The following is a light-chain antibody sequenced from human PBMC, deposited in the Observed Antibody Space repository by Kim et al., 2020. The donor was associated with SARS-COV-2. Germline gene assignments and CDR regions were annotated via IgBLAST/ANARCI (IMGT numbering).Light chain of an antibody. CDR1: SRDVGGDL. CDR2: DIS. CDR3: SAYRRATTRVV. Sequence: QSALTQPASVSGSPGQSITISCIGTSRDVGGDLVSWSQQHPGNGPKLMIYDISNRPLGVSNRFSGPKSGNTASLTISVLRAEEEADYYCSAYRRATTRVVCGGGTQRTVL. J-gene: IGLJ2*01. V-gene: IGLV2-14*03.